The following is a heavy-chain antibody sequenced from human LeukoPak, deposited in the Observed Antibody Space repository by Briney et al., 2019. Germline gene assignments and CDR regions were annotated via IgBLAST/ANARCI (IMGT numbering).Heavy chain of an antibody. D-gene: IGHD1-26*01. CDR2: ISSSSSTI. CDR3: ATSGSYRFDY. Sequence: PGGSLRLSCAASVFTFSSYSMNWVRQAPGKGLEWVSYISSSSSTIYYADSVKGRFTISRDNAQNSLYLQMNSLRDDHTAVYYRATSGSYRFDYWGQGTLVTVSS. J-gene: IGHJ4*02. CDR1: VFTFSSYS. V-gene: IGHV3-48*02.